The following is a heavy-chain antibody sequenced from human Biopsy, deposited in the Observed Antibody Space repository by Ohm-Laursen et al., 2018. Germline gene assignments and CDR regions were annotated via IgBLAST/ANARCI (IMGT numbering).Heavy chain of an antibody. CDR2: MTPIP. CDR3: ARRDSLDY. CDR1: GYTFTSYY. V-gene: IGHV1-46*01. J-gene: IGHJ4*02. Sequence: ASVKVSCKTSGYTFTSYYMHWVRQAPGQGLEWMGVMTPIPTYAQKFQGRLTLARDTSTSTVYMELSSLRFEDTAIYYCARRDSLDYWGQGTLVTVSS.